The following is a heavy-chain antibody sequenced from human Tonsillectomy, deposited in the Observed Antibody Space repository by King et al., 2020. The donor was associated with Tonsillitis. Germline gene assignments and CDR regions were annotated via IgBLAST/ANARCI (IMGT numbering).Heavy chain of an antibody. V-gene: IGHV1-69*12. J-gene: IGHJ4*02. CDR1: GGSFSNYA. CDR3: ARAKPFYDRRGQRTNYFDY. CDR2: IIPLFGTA. D-gene: IGHD3-22*01. Sequence: QLVQSGAEVKKPGSSVKVSCKASGGSFSNYAISWVRQAPGQGLEWMGGIIPLFGTANYAQKFHGRVTITADESTSTADMELSSLRSEDTAVYYCARAKPFYDRRGQRTNYFDYWGQGTLVTVSS.